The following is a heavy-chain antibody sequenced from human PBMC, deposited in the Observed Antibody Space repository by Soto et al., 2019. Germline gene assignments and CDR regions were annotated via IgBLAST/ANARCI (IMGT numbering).Heavy chain of an antibody. J-gene: IGHJ6*02. CDR2: ISAYNGNT. CDR1: GYTFSTFD. CDR3: ARAQRVPYSSSSDMDV. D-gene: IGHD6-6*01. V-gene: IGHV1-18*01. Sequence: QVQLVQSGAEVKKPGASVKVSCKASGYTFSTFDISWVRQAPGQGLEWMGWISAYNGNTNYAQKLQGRVTLTTDTYTSTAYMELMSLRSDDTAVYYCARAQRVPYSSSSDMDVWGQGTTVTVSS.